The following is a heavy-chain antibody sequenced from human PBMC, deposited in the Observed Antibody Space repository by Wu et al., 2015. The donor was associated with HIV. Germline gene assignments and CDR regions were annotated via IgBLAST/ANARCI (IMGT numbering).Heavy chain of an antibody. V-gene: IGHV1-69*05. CDR2: ISPIFGTA. CDR1: GGSFKTFA. Sequence: QVQLVQSGAEMKKPGSSVKVSCKASGGSFKTFAIAWVRQAPGRGLEWMGGISPIFGTANYAQKFKGRVSIIMDESQRTTSMDLSSLTFEDTAVYYCARGRGDRIDEGFDIWGQGTMVAVS. D-gene: IGHD3-10*01. CDR3: ARGRGDRIDEGFDI. J-gene: IGHJ3*02.